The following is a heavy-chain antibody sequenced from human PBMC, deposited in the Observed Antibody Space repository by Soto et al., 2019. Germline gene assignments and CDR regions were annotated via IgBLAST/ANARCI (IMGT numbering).Heavy chain of an antibody. CDR3: SKEYCSGYDLAYFDY. D-gene: IGHD5-12*01. V-gene: IGHV3-23*01. CDR1: GFSFDDYA. J-gene: IGHJ4*01. Sequence: EVQLLESGGGVVQPGGSLRLSCAASGFSFDDYAMPWVRQAAGKGLEWVSAISGSGDNTYYADSVKGRFTISRDNSKNTIHLQLNSLRGDDAALDYCSKEYCSGYDLAYFDYWGQGTLVTVSS. CDR2: ISGSGDNT.